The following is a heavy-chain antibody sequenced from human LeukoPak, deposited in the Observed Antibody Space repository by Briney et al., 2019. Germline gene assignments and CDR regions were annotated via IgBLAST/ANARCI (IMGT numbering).Heavy chain of an antibody. D-gene: IGHD5-24*01. Sequence: GGSLRLSCAASGFTVSSNYMSWVRQAPGKGLEWVSVIYSGGSTYYADSVKGRFTISRDNSKSTLYLQMNSLRAEDTAVYYCARGDGYTSYYFDYWGQGTLVTVSS. V-gene: IGHV3-66*01. CDR1: GFTVSSNY. J-gene: IGHJ4*02. CDR3: ARGDGYTSYYFDY. CDR2: IYSGGST.